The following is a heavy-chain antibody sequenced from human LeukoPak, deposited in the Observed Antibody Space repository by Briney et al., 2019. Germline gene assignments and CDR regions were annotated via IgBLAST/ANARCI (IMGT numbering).Heavy chain of an antibody. CDR1: GDSVSSNSDA. CDR2: TYYRSKWYN. V-gene: IGHV6-1*01. J-gene: IGHJ4*02. Sequence: SQTVSLTCAISGDSVSSNSDAWNWIRQSPSRGLEWLGRTYYRSKWYNDYAVSVKSRITINPDTSKNQFSLQLNSVTPEDTAVYYCARDSSSAARGFDYWGQGTLVTVSS. CDR3: ARDSSSAARGFDY. D-gene: IGHD6-6*01.